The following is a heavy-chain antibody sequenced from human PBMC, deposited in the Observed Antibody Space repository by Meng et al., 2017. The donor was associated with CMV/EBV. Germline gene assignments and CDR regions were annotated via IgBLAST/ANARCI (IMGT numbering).Heavy chain of an antibody. V-gene: IGHV3-64*02. CDR2: IRSNGGST. Sequence: GESLKISCAASGFTFSSYALHWVRQAPGKGLEYVSAIRSNGGSTYYADSVKGRFTISRDNSKNTLYLQMGRLRAEDMAVYYCARVGEVTTGDYYYYGMDVWGQGTTVTVSS. CDR3: ARVGEVTTGDYYYYGMDV. D-gene: IGHD4-11*01. J-gene: IGHJ6*02. CDR1: GFTFSSYA.